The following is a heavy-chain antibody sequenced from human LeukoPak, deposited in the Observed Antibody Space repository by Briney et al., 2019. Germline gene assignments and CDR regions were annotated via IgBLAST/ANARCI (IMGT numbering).Heavy chain of an antibody. CDR1: GFTFSSYS. J-gene: IGHJ4*02. D-gene: IGHD5-18*01. CDR2: ISSSNI. CDR3: ARDLGGYSYGYGDY. Sequence: GGSLRLSCAASGFTFSSYSMNWVRQAPGKGLEWVSSISSSNIYYADSVKGRFTISRDNAKNSLYLQMNSLRAEDTALYYCARDLGGYSYGYGDYWGQGTLVTVSS. V-gene: IGHV3-21*04.